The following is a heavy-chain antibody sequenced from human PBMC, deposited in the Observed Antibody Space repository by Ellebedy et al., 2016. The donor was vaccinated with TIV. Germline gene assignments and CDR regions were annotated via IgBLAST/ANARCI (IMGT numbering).Heavy chain of an antibody. CDR3: VVTGWRGGTIVPFTY. CDR2: LTARGDST. J-gene: IGHJ4*02. CDR1: GLTFSSHG. Sequence: GESLKISCAVSGLTFSSHGMSWVRQAPGKGLEWVSGLTARGDSTYYADSVKGRFTISRDNSKNTLYLQMNSLRVEHTAVYDVVVTGWRGGTIVPFTYWGQGSLVTVSS. V-gene: IGHV3-23*01. D-gene: IGHD2-21*02.